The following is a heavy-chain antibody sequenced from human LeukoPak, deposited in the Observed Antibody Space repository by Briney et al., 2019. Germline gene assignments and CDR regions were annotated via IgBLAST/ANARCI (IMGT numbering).Heavy chain of an antibody. V-gene: IGHV3-7*03. Sequence: GGSLRLSCAASGFTFSSYWMSWVRQAPGKGLEWVANINQDGSEMYYVDSVKGRFTISRDNPKNSLYLQMNSLRAEDTAVYYCASGGALWFGESKFDYWGQGTLVTVSS. CDR1: GFTFSSYW. CDR2: INQDGSEM. CDR3: ASGGALWFGESKFDY. J-gene: IGHJ4*02. D-gene: IGHD3-10*01.